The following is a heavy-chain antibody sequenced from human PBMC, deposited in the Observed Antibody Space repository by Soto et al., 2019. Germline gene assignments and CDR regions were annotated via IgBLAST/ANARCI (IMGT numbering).Heavy chain of an antibody. CDR3: ARQYCSGGSCYYPFGFDY. D-gene: IGHD2-15*01. Sequence: QLQLQESGPGLVKPSETLSLTCTVSGGSISSSSYYWGWIRQPPGKGLEWIGSIYYSGSTYYNPSLKSRVTISVDTSQNQFSRKLSSVTAADTAVYYCARQYCSGGSCYYPFGFDYWGQGTLVTVSS. J-gene: IGHJ4*02. CDR2: IYYSGST. V-gene: IGHV4-39*01. CDR1: GGSISSSSYY.